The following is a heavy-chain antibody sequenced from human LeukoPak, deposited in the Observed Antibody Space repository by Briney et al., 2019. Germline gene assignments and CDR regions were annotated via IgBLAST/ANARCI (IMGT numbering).Heavy chain of an antibody. D-gene: IGHD3/OR15-3a*01. V-gene: IGHV4-61*05. Sequence: SETLSLTCVVSGGSISSTSYYWGWIRQPPGKGLQWIGYVYYSGSTNYNPSLKSRVTISVDTSKNQFSLKLTSVTPADTAVYYCARQTGSGLFILPGGQGTLVTVSS. CDR3: ARQTGSGLFILP. CDR1: GGSISSTSYY. J-gene: IGHJ4*02. CDR2: VYYSGST.